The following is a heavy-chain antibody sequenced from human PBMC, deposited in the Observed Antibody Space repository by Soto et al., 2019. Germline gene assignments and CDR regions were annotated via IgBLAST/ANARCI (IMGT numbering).Heavy chain of an antibody. D-gene: IGHD6-13*01. Sequence: GASVKVSCKASGYTFTSYAMHWVRQAPGQGLEWMGWISAYNGNTNYAQKLQGRVTMTTDTSTSTAYMELRSLRSDDTAVYYCARDEAAAGLYYYGMDVWGQGTTVTVSS. V-gene: IGHV1-18*01. CDR1: GYTFTSYA. J-gene: IGHJ6*02. CDR2: ISAYNGNT. CDR3: ARDEAAAGLYYYGMDV.